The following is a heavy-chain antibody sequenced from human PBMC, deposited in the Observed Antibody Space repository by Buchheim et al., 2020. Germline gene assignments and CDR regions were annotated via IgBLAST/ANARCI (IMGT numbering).Heavy chain of an antibody. Sequence: QLQLQESGPGLVKPSETLSLTCTVSGGSISSSSYYWGWIRQPPGKGLEWIGSIYYSGSTYYNPSLKSRVTISVDTSKNQFSLKLSSVTAADTAVYYCARPSRVGGWYRGPFDPWGQGTL. V-gene: IGHV4-39*01. CDR1: GGSISSSSYY. J-gene: IGHJ5*02. D-gene: IGHD6-19*01. CDR3: ARPSRVGGWYRGPFDP. CDR2: IYYSGST.